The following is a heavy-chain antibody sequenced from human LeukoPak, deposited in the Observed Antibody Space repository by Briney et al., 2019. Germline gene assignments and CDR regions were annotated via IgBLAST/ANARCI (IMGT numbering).Heavy chain of an antibody. D-gene: IGHD2-15*01. J-gene: IGHJ6*02. CDR2: ISGSVGIT. CDR3: AKAYLRDNVVVVAAPTYYYGMDV. Sequence: GGSLRLACAASGFTFSGYAMSWVRQARGKGLEWVSAISGSVGITYYADSVKGRFTISRDNSKNTLYLQKNSLRAEDTAVYYCAKAYLRDNVVVVAAPTYYYGMDVWGQGTPVTVSS. V-gene: IGHV3-23*01. CDR1: GFTFSGYA.